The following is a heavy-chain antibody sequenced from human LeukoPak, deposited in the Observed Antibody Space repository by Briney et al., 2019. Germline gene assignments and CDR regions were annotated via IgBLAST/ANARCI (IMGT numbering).Heavy chain of an antibody. CDR2: IYYSGST. Sequence: SETLSLTCTVSGGSISSYYWSWIRQPPGKGLEWIGYIYYSGSTNYNPSLKTRVTISVDTSMNQFSLRLTSVTAADTAVYYCARVGSASFDYWGQGTLVTVSS. J-gene: IGHJ4*02. V-gene: IGHV4-59*01. D-gene: IGHD6-19*01. CDR1: GGSISSYY. CDR3: ARVGSASFDY.